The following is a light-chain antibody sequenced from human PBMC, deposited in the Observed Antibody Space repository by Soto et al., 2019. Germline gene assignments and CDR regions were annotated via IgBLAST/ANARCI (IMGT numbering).Light chain of an antibody. CDR2: GNN. Sequence: QSVLTQPPSASGTPGQRVTISCSGSSSNIGSNTVNWFLQLPGTAPKLLIYGNNQRPSGVPDRFSGSKSGTSASLAISGLQTEDEADYYCATWDGSLKPYVIGTGTKLTVL. CDR3: ATWDGSLKPYV. J-gene: IGLJ1*01. CDR1: SSNIGSNT. V-gene: IGLV1-44*01.